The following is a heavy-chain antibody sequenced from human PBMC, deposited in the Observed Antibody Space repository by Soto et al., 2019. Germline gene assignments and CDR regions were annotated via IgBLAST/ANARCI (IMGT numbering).Heavy chain of an antibody. V-gene: IGHV1-18*01. CDR1: GYSLTSYG. D-gene: IGHD1-26*01. CDR3: ARDLTIVLATHPRLENYGMDV. CDR2: ISPYNGHT. J-gene: IGHJ6*02. Sequence: QVQLVQSAAEVKKTGASVKVSCKASGYSLTSYGISWVRRAPGQGLEWMGWISPYNGHTQFVQRFQGRVSMTTDTSTKTAYMELRNLRSDDTAHYYCARDLTIVLATHPRLENYGMDVWGQGTTVIVSS.